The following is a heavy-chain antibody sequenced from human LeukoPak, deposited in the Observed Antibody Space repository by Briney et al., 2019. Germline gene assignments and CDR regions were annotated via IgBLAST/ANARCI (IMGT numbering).Heavy chain of an antibody. CDR2: IKSKTDDGTA. Sequence: GGSLRLSCAASGFTFSNAWMTWVRQAPGKGLEWVGRIKSKTDDGTAEYAAPVKGRFIISRDDSKNTLHLQMNSLKTEDTAVYYCTDPLAGYWGQGTLVSVSS. D-gene: IGHD2-15*01. V-gene: IGHV3-15*01. CDR1: GFTFSNAW. J-gene: IGHJ4*02. CDR3: TDPLAGY.